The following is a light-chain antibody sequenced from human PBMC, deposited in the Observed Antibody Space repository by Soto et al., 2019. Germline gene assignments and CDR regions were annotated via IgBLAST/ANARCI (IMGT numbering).Light chain of an antibody. CDR1: SSDVGNYNL. V-gene: IGLV2-23*01. CDR2: EGS. CDR3: CSYAGSNTYV. J-gene: IGLJ1*01. Sequence: QSVLTQPASVSGSPGQSITISCTGTSSDVGNYNLVSWYQQHPGKAPKLMIYEGSTRPSGVSSRFSGSKSGNTASLTISGLQAEDEADYYCCSYAGSNTYVFGTGTKLTVL.